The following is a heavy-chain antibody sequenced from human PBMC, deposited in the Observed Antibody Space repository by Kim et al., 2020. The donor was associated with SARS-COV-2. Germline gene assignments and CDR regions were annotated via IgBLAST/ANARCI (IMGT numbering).Heavy chain of an antibody. CDR1: GFTFSSYG. J-gene: IGHJ4*02. CDR2: IWCDGSNK. D-gene: IGHD6-13*01. V-gene: IGHV3-33*06. CDR3: VKERLGIAAAGLDY. Sequence: GGSLRLSCAASGFTFSSYGMHWVRQAPGKGLEWVAVIWCDGSNKYYADSVKGRFTISRDNSKNTLYLQMNSLRAEDTAVYYCVKERLGIAAAGLDYRGQG.